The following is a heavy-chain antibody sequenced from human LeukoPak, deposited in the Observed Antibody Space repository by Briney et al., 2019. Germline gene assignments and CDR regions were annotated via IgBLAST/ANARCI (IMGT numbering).Heavy chain of an antibody. Sequence: GGSLRLSCAASGFTFSDYYMSWIRHAPGKGLEWVSYISSSSTYTNYADSVKGRFTISRDNSKNTLYLQMNSLRAEDTAVYYCAKDGQQLPQEDWYFDLWGRGTLVTVSS. V-gene: IGHV3-11*06. D-gene: IGHD6-13*01. J-gene: IGHJ2*01. CDR1: GFTFSDYY. CDR3: AKDGQQLPQEDWYFDL. CDR2: ISSSSTYT.